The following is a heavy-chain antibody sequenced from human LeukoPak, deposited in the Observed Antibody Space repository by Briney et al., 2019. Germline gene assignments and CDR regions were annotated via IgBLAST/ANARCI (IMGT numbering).Heavy chain of an antibody. Sequence: GGSLKISCVGSGFTFAKYAMTWVREAPGKGLEWVSVISGSGNVTYYAESVKGRFTISRDNSKRTLYLQMDSLRADDTAIYYCAKDRAGANWGQGTLVLVSS. CDR2: ISGSGNVT. V-gene: IGHV3-23*01. J-gene: IGHJ4*02. CDR3: AKDRAGAN. CDR1: GFTFAKYA.